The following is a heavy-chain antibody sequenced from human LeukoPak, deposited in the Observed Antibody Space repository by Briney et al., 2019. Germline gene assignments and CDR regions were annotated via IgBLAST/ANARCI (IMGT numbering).Heavy chain of an antibody. Sequence: SQTLSLTCVISGDSVSSHSAAWNWIRQSPSRGLEWLGRTYHRSTWSNEYAVSVQSRITINPDTSRNQFSLQLSSVTPEDTAVYYCARDQGGFDSWGQGILVTVSS. V-gene: IGHV6-1*01. CDR3: ARDQGGFDS. J-gene: IGHJ4*01. CDR1: GDSVSSHSAA. D-gene: IGHD2-15*01. CDR2: TYHRSTWSN.